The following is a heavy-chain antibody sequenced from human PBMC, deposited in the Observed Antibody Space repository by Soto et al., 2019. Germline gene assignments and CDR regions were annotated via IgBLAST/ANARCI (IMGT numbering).Heavy chain of an antibody. CDR2: IYPRDSDT. D-gene: IGHD6-19*01. CDR1: GFSFTSYW. J-gene: IGHJ3*02. V-gene: IGHV5-51*01. CDR3: ERTAVSHAFEI. Sequence: GESLKISCKGSGFSFTSYWIGWVRQMPGKGLECMGIIYPRDSDTRYNPSFQGQVTISVDESISTAYLQWSSLETSDTAIYYCERTAVSHAFEIWGQGTMVTVS.